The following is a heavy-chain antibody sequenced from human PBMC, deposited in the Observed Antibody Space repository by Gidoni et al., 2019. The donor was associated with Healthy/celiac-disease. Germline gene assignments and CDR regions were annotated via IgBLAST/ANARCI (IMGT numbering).Heavy chain of an antibody. D-gene: IGHD6-19*01. Sequence: FGFSSYAMSWVRQAPGKGLEWVSSISGSGSSTYYADSVKGRFTISRNNSKNTLYLQMNSLRAEDTAVYYCAPQPVAGTYWGQGTLVTVSS. J-gene: IGHJ4*02. CDR2: ISGSGSST. CDR1: FGFSSYA. V-gene: IGHV3-23*01. CDR3: APQPVAGTY.